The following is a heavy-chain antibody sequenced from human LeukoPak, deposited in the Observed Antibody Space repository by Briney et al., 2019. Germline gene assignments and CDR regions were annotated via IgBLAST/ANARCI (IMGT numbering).Heavy chain of an antibody. CDR2: ISLSGSNI. CDR3: VRDSRLISPQGPTYVDS. D-gene: IGHD3-16*01. J-gene: IGHJ4*02. Sequence: PGGSLRLSCASSGFTFSSYAMSWVRQAPGKGLEWISDISLSGSNIYYADSVKGRFTISRDNVKNSLYLEMSSLRADDTAMYYCVRDSRLISPQGPTYVDSWGQGTLVTVSS. V-gene: IGHV3-48*04. CDR1: GFTFSSYA.